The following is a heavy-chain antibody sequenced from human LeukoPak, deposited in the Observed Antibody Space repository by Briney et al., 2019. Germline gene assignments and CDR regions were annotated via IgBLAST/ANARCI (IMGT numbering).Heavy chain of an antibody. CDR1: GGSISSYY. CDR2: INHSGST. J-gene: IGHJ4*02. Sequence: SETLSLTCTVSGGSISSYYWSWIRQPPGKGLEWIGEINHSGSTNYNPSLKSRVTISVDTSKNQFSLKLSSVTAADTAVYYCARGRYSGWAPYYFDYWGQGTLVTVSS. D-gene: IGHD6-19*01. CDR3: ARGRYSGWAPYYFDY. V-gene: IGHV4-34*01.